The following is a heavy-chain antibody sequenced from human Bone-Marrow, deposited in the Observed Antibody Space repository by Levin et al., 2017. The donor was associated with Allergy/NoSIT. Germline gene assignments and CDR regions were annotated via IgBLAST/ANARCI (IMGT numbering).Heavy chain of an antibody. CDR2: ISGSGGST. D-gene: IGHD6-19*01. CDR1: GFTFSNYA. J-gene: IGHJ5*02. CDR3: TKSNDWLVWFSWFDP. V-gene: IGHV3-23*01. Sequence: AGGSLRLSCTVSGFTFSNYAMNWVRQAPGRGLEWISGISGSGGSTYYSDAVEGRFNISRDNSKNTLYLQMTSLRADDTATYYCTKSNDWLVWFSWFDPWGQGTLVSVSS.